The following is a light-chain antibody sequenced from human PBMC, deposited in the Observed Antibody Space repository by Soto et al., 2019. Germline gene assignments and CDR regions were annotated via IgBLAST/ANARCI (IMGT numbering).Light chain of an antibody. CDR2: WTS. Sequence: DIVMTQSPDSLAVSLGEGATINCKSSQSVLYTSNNKNYLAWYQQKPGQPPKLLIYWTSTRESGVPDRFSGSGSGTDFTLTISSLQAEDVAVYYCQQCYSTPQTFGQGTKVEIK. CDR3: QQCYSTPQT. CDR1: QSVLYTSNNKNY. V-gene: IGKV4-1*01. J-gene: IGKJ1*01.